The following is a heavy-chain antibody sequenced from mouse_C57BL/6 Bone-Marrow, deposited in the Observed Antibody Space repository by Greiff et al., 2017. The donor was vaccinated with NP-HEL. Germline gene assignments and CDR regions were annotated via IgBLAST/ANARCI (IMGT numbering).Heavy chain of an antibody. CDR3: ARPPWFAY. J-gene: IGHJ3*01. CDR1: GFTFSDYG. CDR2: ISSGSSTI. V-gene: IGHV5-17*01. Sequence: EVQLVESGGGLVKPGGSLNLSCAASGFTFSDYGMHWVRQAPEKGLEWVAYISSGSSTIYYADTVKGRFTISRDNAKNTLFLQMTSLRSEDTAMYYCARPPWFAYWGQGTLVTVSA.